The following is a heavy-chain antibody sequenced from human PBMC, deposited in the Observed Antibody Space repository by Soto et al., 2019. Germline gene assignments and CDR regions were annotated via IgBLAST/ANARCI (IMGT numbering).Heavy chain of an antibody. D-gene: IGHD6-13*01. J-gene: IGHJ4*02. V-gene: IGHV3-30*18. Sequence: GGSLSLSCAASGFPFSDYCMNWVRQTPGKGLEWVAVISYDGNDKNYADSVKGRFTISRDNSKNTLYLQMNSLRAEDTAVYYCAKARSWYPSFDYWGQGTLVTVSS. CDR3: AKARSWYPSFDY. CDR1: GFPFSDYC. CDR2: ISYDGNDK.